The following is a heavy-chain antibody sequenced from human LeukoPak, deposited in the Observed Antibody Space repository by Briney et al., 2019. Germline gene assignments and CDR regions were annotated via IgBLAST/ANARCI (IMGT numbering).Heavy chain of an antibody. CDR2: INPSGGST. D-gene: IGHD3-10*01. Sequence: ASVKVSCKASGYTFTSYYMHWVRQAPGQGLEWMGIINPSGGSTSYAQKFQGRVTMTRDMSTSTVYMELSSLRSEDTAVYYCARDPGGSGYYYYYMDVWGKGTTVTVSS. J-gene: IGHJ6*03. V-gene: IGHV1-46*01. CDR1: GYTFTSYY. CDR3: ARDPGGSGYYYYYMDV.